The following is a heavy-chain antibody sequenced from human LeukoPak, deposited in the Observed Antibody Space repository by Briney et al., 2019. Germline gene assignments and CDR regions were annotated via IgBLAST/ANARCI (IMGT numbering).Heavy chain of an antibody. V-gene: IGHV3-23*01. D-gene: IGHD2-2*02. CDR2: ISHTGDMT. CDR3: AKGTCTSTTCYMDH. CDR1: GFSFNNFA. Sequence: GSLRLSCSASGFSFNNFAVTWVRQAPGKGLEWISTISHTGDMTYYSDSVKGRFSISRDNSDNTLFLQMSSLRAEDTAVYFCAKGTCTSTTCYMDHWGRGILVTVSS. J-gene: IGHJ4*02.